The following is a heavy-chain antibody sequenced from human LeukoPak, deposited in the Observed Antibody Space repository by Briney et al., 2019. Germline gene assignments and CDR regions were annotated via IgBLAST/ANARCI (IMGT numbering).Heavy chain of an antibody. CDR1: GYSFTSYW. V-gene: IGHV5-51*01. CDR3: ASAKGYCSSTSCPGDFDY. D-gene: IGHD2-2*01. Sequence: GESLKISCKGSGYSFTSYWLGWVRQMPGKGLEWMGIIYPGDSDTRYSPSFQGQVTISADKSISTAYLQWSSLKASDTAMYYCASAKGYCSSTSCPGDFDYWGQGTLVTVSS. J-gene: IGHJ4*02. CDR2: IYPGDSDT.